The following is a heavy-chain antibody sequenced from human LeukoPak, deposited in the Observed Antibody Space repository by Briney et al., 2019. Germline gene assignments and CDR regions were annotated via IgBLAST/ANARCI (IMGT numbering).Heavy chain of an antibody. CDR3: ARAPRIVTGYYGSARSDAFDI. J-gene: IGHJ3*02. V-gene: IGHV4-30-2*01. CDR2: IHHSGTM. D-gene: IGHD3-9*01. CDR1: GGSISSGGYY. Sequence: SETLSLTCTVSGGSISSGGYYCTWLRQPPGKGLEWIGYIHHSGTMYYGPSLKSRLTISVDRSKNQFSLKLSSVTAADAAVYYCARAPRIVTGYYGSARSDAFDIWGQGTKVTVSS.